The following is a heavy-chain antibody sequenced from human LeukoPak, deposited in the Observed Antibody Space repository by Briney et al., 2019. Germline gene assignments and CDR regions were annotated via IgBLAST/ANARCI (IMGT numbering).Heavy chain of an antibody. CDR3: AKDYGSGWYYYFDY. J-gene: IGHJ4*02. V-gene: IGHV3-33*06. Sequence: GRSLRLSCAASGFTFSSYVMHWVRQAPGKGLEWVAVIWYDGSNKYYADSVKGRFTISRDNSKNTLYLQMNSLRAEDTAVYYCAKDYGSGWYYYFDYWGQGTLVTVSS. CDR1: GFTFSSYV. D-gene: IGHD6-19*01. CDR2: IWYDGSNK.